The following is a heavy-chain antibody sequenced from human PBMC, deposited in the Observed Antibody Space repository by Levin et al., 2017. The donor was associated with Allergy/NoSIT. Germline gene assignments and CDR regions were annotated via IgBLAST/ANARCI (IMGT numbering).Heavy chain of an antibody. CDR3: ARHEPHAAIVVPVSWFDP. Sequence: PSQTLSLTCTVSGGSISSYYWSWIRQPPGKGLEWIGYIYYSGSTNYNPSLKSRVTISVDTSKNQFSLKLSSVTAADTAVYYCARHEPHAAIVVPVSWFDPWGQGTLVTVSS. J-gene: IGHJ5*02. CDR2: IYYSGST. CDR1: GGSISSYY. V-gene: IGHV4-59*01. D-gene: IGHD2-2*01.